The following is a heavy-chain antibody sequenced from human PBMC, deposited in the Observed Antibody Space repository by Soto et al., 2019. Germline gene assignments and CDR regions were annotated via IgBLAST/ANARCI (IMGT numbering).Heavy chain of an antibody. CDR3: AKGGGWFDP. CDR1: GFTFDDYA. J-gene: IGHJ5*02. V-gene: IGHV3-9*01. CDR2: ISWNSGSI. Sequence: EVQLVESGGGLVQPGRSLRLSCAASGFTFDDYAMHWVRQAPGKGLEWVSGISWNSGSIGYADSVKGRFTISRDNAKNSLYLQMNSLRAEDTALYYCAKGGGWFDPWGQGTLVTVSS. D-gene: IGHD3-16*01.